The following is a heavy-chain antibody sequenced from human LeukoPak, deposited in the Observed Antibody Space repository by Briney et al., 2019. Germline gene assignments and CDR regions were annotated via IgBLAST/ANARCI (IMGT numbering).Heavy chain of an antibody. V-gene: IGHV3-30*02. J-gene: IGHJ5*02. D-gene: IGHD3-10*01. CDR1: GFTFSSYG. CDR3: ARGPNYYGSGNR. Sequence: GGSLRLSCAASGFTFSSYGMHWVRQAPGKGLEWVAFIRYDGSNKYYADSVKGRFTISRDNSKNTLYLQMNSLRAEDTAVYYCARGPNYYGSGNRWGQGTLVTVSS. CDR2: IRYDGSNK.